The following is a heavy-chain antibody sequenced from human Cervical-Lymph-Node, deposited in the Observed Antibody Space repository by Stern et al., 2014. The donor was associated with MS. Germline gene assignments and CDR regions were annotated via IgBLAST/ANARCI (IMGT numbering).Heavy chain of an antibody. CDR2: IYPGDSET. Sequence: VQLVQSGAELIRPGESLKISCTGSGYKFSIYWIAWVRQLPGTGLAWMGIIYPGDSETRYSPSFQGQVTMSADKSTSTAYLQWSSLNASDTAMYFCARQTTAWASDVWGQGTLVTVSS. D-gene: IGHD1-14*01. V-gene: IGHV5-51*01. CDR1: GYKFSIYW. J-gene: IGHJ4*02. CDR3: ARQTTAWASDV.